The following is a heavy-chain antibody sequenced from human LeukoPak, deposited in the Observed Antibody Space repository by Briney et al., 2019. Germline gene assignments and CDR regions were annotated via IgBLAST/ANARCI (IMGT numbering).Heavy chain of an antibody. CDR3: ARTTTPHYYGSGSYALGY. D-gene: IGHD3-10*01. J-gene: IGHJ4*02. CDR1: GFTFSSYA. V-gene: IGHV3-30-3*01. CDR2: ISYDGSNK. Sequence: PGGSLRLSCAASGFTFSSYAMHWVRQAPGKGLEWVVVISYDGSNKYYADSVKGRFTISRDNSKNTLYLQMNSLRAEDTAVYYCARTTTPHYYGSGSYALGYWGQGTLVTVPS.